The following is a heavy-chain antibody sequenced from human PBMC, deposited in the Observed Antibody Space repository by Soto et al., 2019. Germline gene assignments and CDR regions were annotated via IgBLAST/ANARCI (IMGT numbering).Heavy chain of an antibody. Sequence: SVKVSCKASGGTFSSYAISWVRQAPGQGLEWMGGIIPIFGTANYAQKFQGRVTITADESTSTAYMELSSLRSEDTAVYYRAIDNREGYSSDYYYYYGMDVWGQGTTVTVSS. V-gene: IGHV1-69*13. CDR1: GGTFSSYA. CDR2: IIPIFGTA. CDR3: AIDNREGYSSDYYYYYGMDV. D-gene: IGHD6-19*01. J-gene: IGHJ6*02.